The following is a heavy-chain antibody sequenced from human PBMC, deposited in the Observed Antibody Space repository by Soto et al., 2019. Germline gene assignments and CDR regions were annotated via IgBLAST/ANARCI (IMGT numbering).Heavy chain of an antibody. Sequence: PSETLSLTCTVSGGSISSYYWSWIRQPPGKGLEWIGYIYYSGSTNYNPSLKSRVTISVDTSKNQFSLKLSSVTAADTAVYYCARVPWFGGLAAFDYWGQGTLVTVSS. CDR3: ARVPWFGGLAAFDY. CDR2: IYYSGST. J-gene: IGHJ4*02. D-gene: IGHD3-10*01. CDR1: GGSISSYY. V-gene: IGHV4-59*01.